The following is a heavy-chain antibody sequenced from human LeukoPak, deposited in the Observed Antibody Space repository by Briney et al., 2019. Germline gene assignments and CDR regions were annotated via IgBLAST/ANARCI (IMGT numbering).Heavy chain of an antibody. CDR1: GFTFSSYA. CDR2: ISGSGAST. V-gene: IGHV3-23*01. Sequence: PGGSLRLSCAASGFTFSSYAMSWVRQAPGKGLEWVSGISGSGASTYYADSVKGRFAISRDNSKNTLYLQMNSLRAEDTAVYYCAKGNGDSSGYYYVYYYYYMDVWGKGTTVTVSS. D-gene: IGHD3-22*01. J-gene: IGHJ6*03. CDR3: AKGNGDSSGYYYVYYYYYMDV.